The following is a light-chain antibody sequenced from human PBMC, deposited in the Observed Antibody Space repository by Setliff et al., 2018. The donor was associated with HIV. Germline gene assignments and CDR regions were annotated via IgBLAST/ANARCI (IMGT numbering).Light chain of an antibody. Sequence: QSALTQPASVSGSLGQSITTSCPRTSIDVGYYNFFSWYQQHPGKAPKLMIFDVSNRPSGVSNRFSGSKSGNTASLTISGLQAEDEADYYCSSYTSSNTIFETGTKVTVL. CDR2: DVS. CDR1: SIDVGYYNF. J-gene: IGLJ1*01. V-gene: IGLV2-14*03. CDR3: SSYTSSNTI.